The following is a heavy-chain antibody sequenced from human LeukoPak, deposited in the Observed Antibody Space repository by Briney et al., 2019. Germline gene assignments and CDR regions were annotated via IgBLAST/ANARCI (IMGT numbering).Heavy chain of an antibody. V-gene: IGHV5-51*01. J-gene: IGHJ4*02. CDR1: GYSFTSYW. CDR3: ARLQQQQLSYYFDY. CDR2: IYPGDSGT. Sequence: GESLKISCKGSGYSFTSYWIGWVRQLPGKGLEWMGIIYPGDSGTRYSPSFQGQVTISADKSISTAYLQWSSLKASDTAMYYCARLQQQQLSYYFDYWGQGTLVTVSS. D-gene: IGHD6-13*01.